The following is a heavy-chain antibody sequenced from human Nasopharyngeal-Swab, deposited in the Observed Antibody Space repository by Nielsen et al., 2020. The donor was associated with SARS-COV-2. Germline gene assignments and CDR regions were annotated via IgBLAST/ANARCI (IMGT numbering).Heavy chain of an antibody. CDR3: VREGDDYGGNYFRYFDL. CDR1: GYTFTSYD. D-gene: IGHD4-23*01. Sequence: ASVKVFCKASGYTFTSYDVSWVRQATGQGLEWMGWMDPTSGNTGYAQKFQGRVTMTRNTSLSTASMELSSLRSEDTAVYYCVREGDDYGGNYFRYFDLWGRGTLVTVSS. J-gene: IGHJ2*01. CDR2: MDPTSGNT. V-gene: IGHV1-8*01.